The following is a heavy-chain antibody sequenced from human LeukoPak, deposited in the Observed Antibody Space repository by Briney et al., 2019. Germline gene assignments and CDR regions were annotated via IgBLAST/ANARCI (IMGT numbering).Heavy chain of an antibody. J-gene: IGHJ6*03. Sequence: SETLSLTCTVSGGSISSYYWSWIRQPPGKGLEWIGFIFYSGTTNYNPSLKSRVTISVDTSKNQFSLKLSSVTAADTAVYYCATSSGYQYYYYYMDVWGKGTTVTISS. CDR2: IFYSGTT. V-gene: IGHV4-59*01. CDR1: GGSISSYY. D-gene: IGHD3-22*01. CDR3: ATSSGYQYYYYYMDV.